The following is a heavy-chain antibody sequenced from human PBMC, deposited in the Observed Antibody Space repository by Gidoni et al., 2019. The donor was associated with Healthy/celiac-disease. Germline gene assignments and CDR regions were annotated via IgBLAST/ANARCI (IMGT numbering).Heavy chain of an antibody. Sequence: EVQLVESGGGLVQPGRSLRLSCAASGFTFDDYAMHWVRQAPGKGLEWVSGISWNSGSIGYADSVKGRFTISRDNAKNSLYLQMNSLRAEDTALYYCAKDLLWFGDGGMDVWGQGTTVTVSS. CDR2: ISWNSGSI. D-gene: IGHD3-10*01. CDR3: AKDLLWFGDGGMDV. CDR1: GFTFDDYA. J-gene: IGHJ6*02. V-gene: IGHV3-9*01.